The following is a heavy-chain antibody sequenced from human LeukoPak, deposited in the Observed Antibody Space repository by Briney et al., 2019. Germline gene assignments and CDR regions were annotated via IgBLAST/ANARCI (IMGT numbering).Heavy chain of an antibody. CDR1: GYTFTGYY. D-gene: IGHD1-26*01. J-gene: IGHJ4*02. Sequence: GASVKVSCKASGYTFTGYYMHWVRQAPGQGLEWMGWINPNSGGTNYAQKFQGRVTMTRDTSISTAYMELSRLRSDDTAVYYCSRESGAFCPFGYWGQGTLVTVSS. CDR2: INPNSGGT. CDR3: SRESGAFCPFGY. V-gene: IGHV1-2*02.